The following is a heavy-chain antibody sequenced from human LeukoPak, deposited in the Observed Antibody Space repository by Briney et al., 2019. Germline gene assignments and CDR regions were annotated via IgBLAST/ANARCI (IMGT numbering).Heavy chain of an antibody. J-gene: IGHJ4*02. V-gene: IGHV3-21*01. CDR1: GFTFSSYS. CDR3: ATTDNHDSCGLRWYY. D-gene: IGHD3-22*01. Sequence: PGGSLRLSCAASGFTFSSYSMNWVRQAPGKGLGWVSSISSSSSNKYYTDSVKGRITISRDNAKNSLYLQMNSLRAEDTAVYYCATTDNHDSCGLRWYYWGQGTLVTVSS. CDR2: ISSSSSNK.